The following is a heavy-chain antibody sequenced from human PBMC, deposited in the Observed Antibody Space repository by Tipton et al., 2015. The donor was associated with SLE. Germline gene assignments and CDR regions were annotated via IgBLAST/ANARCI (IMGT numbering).Heavy chain of an antibody. CDR3: ARMEGMITYGGIAGL. Sequence: TLSLTCTVSGDSISNYYWSWIRQPPGKGLEGIGHIYSSGSPNYNPSLKSRVIISADTSKSHFSLKLTSVTAADTAVYFCARMEGMITYGGIAGLWGQGTVVTVST. J-gene: IGHJ4*02. V-gene: IGHV4-4*08. CDR2: IYSSGSP. D-gene: IGHD3-16*01. CDR1: GDSISNYY.